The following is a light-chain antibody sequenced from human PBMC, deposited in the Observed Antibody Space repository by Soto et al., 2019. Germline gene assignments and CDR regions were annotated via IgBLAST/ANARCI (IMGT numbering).Light chain of an antibody. Sequence: QSVLTQPSSVSGSPGQSITISCTGTSRDVGGYNYVSWYQQHPGKAPKIMIYDVSNRPSGVSNRFSGSKSGNTASLTISGLQAEAEADYYCSSYTSPGVFGTGPTVTVL. CDR2: DVS. J-gene: IGLJ1*01. V-gene: IGLV2-14*01. CDR1: SRDVGGYNY. CDR3: SSYTSPGV.